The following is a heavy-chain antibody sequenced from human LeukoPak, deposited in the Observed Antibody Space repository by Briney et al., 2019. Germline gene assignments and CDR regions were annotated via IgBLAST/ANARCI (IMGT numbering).Heavy chain of an antibody. J-gene: IGHJ4*02. CDR2: ISSSSSYI. CDR3: ARGIAYYYDSSGYPVDY. V-gene: IGHV3-21*01. CDR1: GFTFSSYS. Sequence: GGSLRFSCAASGFTFSSYSMNWVRQAPGKGLEWVSSISSSSSYIYYADSVKGRFTISRDNAKNSLYLQMNSLRAEDTAVYYCARGIAYYYDSSGYPVDYWGQGTLVTVSS. D-gene: IGHD3-22*01.